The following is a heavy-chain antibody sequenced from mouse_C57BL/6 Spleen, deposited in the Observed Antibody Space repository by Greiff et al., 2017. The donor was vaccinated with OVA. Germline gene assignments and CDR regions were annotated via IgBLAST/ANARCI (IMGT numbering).Heavy chain of an antibody. J-gene: IGHJ3*01. Sequence: EVKVEESGGGLVKPGGSLKLSCAASGFTFSSYAMSWVRQTPEQRLEWVATISDGGSFTYYPDNVQGRFTISRDNAKNNLYLQMSHLKAEDTAMYYCARVQLGGDWFAYWGQGTLVTVSA. CDR2: ISDGGSFT. CDR3: ARVQLGGDWFAY. V-gene: IGHV5-4*03. D-gene: IGHD4-1*02. CDR1: GFTFSSYA.